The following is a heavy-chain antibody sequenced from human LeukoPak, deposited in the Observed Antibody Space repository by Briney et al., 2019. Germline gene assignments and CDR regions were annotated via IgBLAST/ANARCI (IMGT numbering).Heavy chain of an antibody. CDR3: AKDDLAASWRPRGMDV. D-gene: IGHD6-6*01. CDR2: IIPNSGGT. CDR1: GYIFTGYY. Sequence: ASVKVSCKASGYIFTGYYMHWVRQAPGQGLEWMGWIIPNSGGTSYAQKFQGRVTMTRDTSISTAYMELSRLRSDDTAVYYCAKDDLAASWRPRGMDVWGKGTTVTVSS. V-gene: IGHV1-2*02. J-gene: IGHJ6*04.